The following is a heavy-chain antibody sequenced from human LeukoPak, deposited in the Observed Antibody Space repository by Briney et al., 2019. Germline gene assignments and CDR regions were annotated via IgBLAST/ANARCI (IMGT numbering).Heavy chain of an antibody. Sequence: PSETLSLTCTVSGGSISSNYWNWIRQHPGKGLEWIGYIYYSGSTYYNPSLKSRVTISVDTSKNQFSLKLSSVTAADTAVYYCAREVSLWDDSSGYYIFDYWGQGTLVTVSS. CDR2: IYYSGST. V-gene: IGHV4-59*06. CDR3: AREVSLWDDSSGYYIFDY. CDR1: GGSISSNY. D-gene: IGHD3-22*01. J-gene: IGHJ4*02.